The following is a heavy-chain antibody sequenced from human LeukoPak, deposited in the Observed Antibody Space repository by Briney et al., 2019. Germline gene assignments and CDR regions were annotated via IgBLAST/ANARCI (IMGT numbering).Heavy chain of an antibody. Sequence: GGSLRLSCAVSGFTFSSYAMNWVRQAPGKGLEWVSCISSSSTYIYYADSVKGRFTISRDNARNSLYLQMNSLRAEDTAVYYRASDSSGTYLKPLDYWGLGTLVTISS. D-gene: IGHD1-26*01. CDR3: ASDSSGTYLKPLDY. J-gene: IGHJ4*02. CDR1: GFTFSSYA. V-gene: IGHV3-21*01. CDR2: ISSSSTYI.